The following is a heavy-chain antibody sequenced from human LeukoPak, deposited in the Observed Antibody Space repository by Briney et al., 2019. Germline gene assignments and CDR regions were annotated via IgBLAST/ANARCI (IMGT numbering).Heavy chain of an antibody. CDR1: GFTFSTYA. D-gene: IGHD4-17*01. CDR3: ARDGPATVTTSGVFDY. V-gene: IGHV3-23*01. CDR2: ISGTGGST. J-gene: IGHJ4*02. Sequence: PGGSLRLSCAVSGFTFSTYAMTWVRQAPGKGLDWVSAISGTGGSTYYTDSVKGRFTISSDNSKNTLYLQMNSLRAEDTAVYYCARDGPATVTTSGVFDYWGQGTLVTVSS.